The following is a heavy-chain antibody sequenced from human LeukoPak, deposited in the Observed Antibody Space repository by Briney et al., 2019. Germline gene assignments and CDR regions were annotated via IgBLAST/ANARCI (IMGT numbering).Heavy chain of an antibody. CDR3: ARTLDMSGSGGVYYYYMDV. CDR2: IIPIFGTA. J-gene: IGHJ6*03. D-gene: IGHD3-16*01. CDR1: GGTFSSYA. V-gene: IGHV1-69*05. Sequence: SVKVSCKASGGTFSSYAISWVRQAPGQGLEWMGGIIPIFGTANYAQKFQGRVTITTDESTSTAYMELSSLRSEDTAVYYCARTLDMSGSGGVYYYYMDVWGKGTTVTVSS.